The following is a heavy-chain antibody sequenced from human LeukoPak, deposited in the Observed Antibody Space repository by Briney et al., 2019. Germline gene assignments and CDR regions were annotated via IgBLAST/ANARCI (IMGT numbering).Heavy chain of an antibody. J-gene: IGHJ4*02. CDR1: GGSISSFH. V-gene: IGHV4-59*01. CDR2: IYGGGVT. D-gene: IGHD3-3*01. CDR3: ARSVGTNWSYFFDY. Sequence: SETLSLTCTVSGGSISSFHWNWLRQSPGRGLEWIGYIYGGGVTNYNPSLRSPVTMSIATSKNKFTLHLKSETAEDTAGYYCARSVGTNWSYFFDYWGQGTLVTVSS.